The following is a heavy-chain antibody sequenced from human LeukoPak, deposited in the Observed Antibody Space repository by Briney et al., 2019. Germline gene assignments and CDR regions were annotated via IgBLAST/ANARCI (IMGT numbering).Heavy chain of an antibody. J-gene: IGHJ4*02. CDR1: GGSISSGDYF. V-gene: IGHV4-30-4*01. CDR3: AVSGGTSGNFDF. D-gene: IGHD2-8*01. CDR2: IYYGGST. Sequence: SETLSLTSTVSGGSISSGDYFWTWIRQPPGKGLEWIGYIYYGGSTYYTPSLKSRVAISVDTSKNQFSLKLNSVTAADTAVYYCAVSGGTSGNFDFWGQGTLVTVSS.